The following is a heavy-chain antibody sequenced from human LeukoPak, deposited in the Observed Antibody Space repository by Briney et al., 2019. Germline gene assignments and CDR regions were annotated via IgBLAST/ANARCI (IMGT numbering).Heavy chain of an antibody. Sequence: ASVKVSCKASGYTFTSYGISWVRQAPGQGGEGRGWISAYNGNTNYAQKHQVRGTMTTDTSTGTTYMELRSLRADDTAVYYCARSQWLVDRFDYRGQGTLVTVSS. CDR1: GYTFTSYG. CDR3: ARSQWLVDRFDY. V-gene: IGHV1-18*01. CDR2: ISAYNGNT. D-gene: IGHD6-19*01. J-gene: IGHJ4*02.